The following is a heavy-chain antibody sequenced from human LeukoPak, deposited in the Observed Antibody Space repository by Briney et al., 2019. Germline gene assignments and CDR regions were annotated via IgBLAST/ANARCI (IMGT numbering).Heavy chain of an antibody. CDR2: ISAYNGNT. CDR3: ARVGSSWYEGWFDP. Sequence: GASVKVSCKASGYTFTSYGISWVRQAPGQGLEWMGWISAYNGNTNYAQKFQGRVTMTRDTSISTAYMELSRLRSDDTAVYYCARVGSSWYEGWFDPWGQGTLVTVSS. D-gene: IGHD6-13*01. J-gene: IGHJ5*02. CDR1: GYTFTSYG. V-gene: IGHV1-18*01.